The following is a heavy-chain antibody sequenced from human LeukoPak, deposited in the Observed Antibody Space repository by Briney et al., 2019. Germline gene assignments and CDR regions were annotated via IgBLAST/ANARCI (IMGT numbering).Heavy chain of an antibody. CDR2: IEQDGSEK. V-gene: IGHV3-7*01. J-gene: IGHJ5*02. CDR3: AREIYGDYWGVWFDP. CDR1: GFTFSSYW. D-gene: IGHD4-17*01. Sequence: PGGSLRLSCAASGFTFSSYWMSWVRQAPGKGLEWVANIEQDGSEKYYVDSVKGRFTIYRDNAKKSLYLQMNSLRAEDTAVYYCAREIYGDYWGVWFDPWGQGTLVTVSS.